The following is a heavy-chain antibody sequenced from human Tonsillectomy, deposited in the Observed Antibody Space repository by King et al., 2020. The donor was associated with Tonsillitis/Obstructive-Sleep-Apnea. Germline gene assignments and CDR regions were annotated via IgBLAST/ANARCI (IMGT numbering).Heavy chain of an antibody. CDR2: IDWDDNK. Sequence: VTLKESGPALVKPTQTLTLTCTFSGFSLTTSGMCVSWIRQPPGKALEWLARIDWDDNKDYSASLKTRLTISKDTSKSQVVLTMTNMDPVDTATYYCARKYGDPQYYMDVWGKGTTVTVSS. CDR3: ARKYGDPQYYMDV. V-gene: IGHV2-70*11. CDR1: GFSLTTSGMC. D-gene: IGHD4-17*01. J-gene: IGHJ6*03.